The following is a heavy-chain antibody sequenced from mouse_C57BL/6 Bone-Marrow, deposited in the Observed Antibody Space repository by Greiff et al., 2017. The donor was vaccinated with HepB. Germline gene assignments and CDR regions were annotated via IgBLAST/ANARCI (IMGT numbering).Heavy chain of an antibody. CDR1: GYTFTDYN. CDR3: ATYYSNYGFAY. CDR2: INPNNGGT. D-gene: IGHD2-5*01. J-gene: IGHJ3*01. V-gene: IGHV1-18*01. Sequence: EVHLVESGPELVKPGASVKIPCKASGYTFTDYNMDWVKQSHGKSLEWIGDINPNNGGTIYNQKFKGKATLTVDKSSSTAYMELRSLTSEDTAVYYCATYYSNYGFAYWGQGTLVTVSA.